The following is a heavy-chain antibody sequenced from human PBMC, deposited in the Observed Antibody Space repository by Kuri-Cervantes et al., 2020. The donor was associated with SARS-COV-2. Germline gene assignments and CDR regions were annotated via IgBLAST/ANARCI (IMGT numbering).Heavy chain of an antibody. CDR3: ARISRTYAFDI. CDR1: GYSISSGYY. D-gene: IGHD1-14*01. J-gene: IGHJ3*02. V-gene: IGHV4-38-2*01. CDR2: IYHSGST. Sequence: GSLRLSCAVSGYSISSGYYWGWIRQPPGKGLEWIGSIYHSGSTYYNPSLKSRVTMSVDTSKNQFSLKLSSVTAADTAVYYCARISRTYAFDIWGQGTMVTVSS.